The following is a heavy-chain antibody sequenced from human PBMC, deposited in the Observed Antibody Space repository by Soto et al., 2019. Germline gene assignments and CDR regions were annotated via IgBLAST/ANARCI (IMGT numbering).Heavy chain of an antibody. J-gene: IGHJ5*02. Sequence: PSETRSRTWAVYGGSFSCYCWSWMRQPPGKGLEWIGEINHSGSTNYNPSLKRRVTISVDTSKNQFSLKLSSVTAADTAVYYCARGGGYYDSSGYYWFDPWGQGTLVTVSS. CDR3: ARGGGYYDSSGYYWFDP. V-gene: IGHV4-34*01. CDR1: GGSFSCYC. D-gene: IGHD3-22*01. CDR2: INHSGST.